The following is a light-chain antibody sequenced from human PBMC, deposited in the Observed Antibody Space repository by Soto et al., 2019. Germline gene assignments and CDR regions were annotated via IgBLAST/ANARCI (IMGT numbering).Light chain of an antibody. CDR2: DVN. CDR3: CSYAGSYTVV. CDR1: SSDVGGYNY. Sequence: QSALTQPRSVSGSPGQSVTISCTGTSSDVGGYNYVSWYQQHPGKAPKLMIYDVNKRPSGVADRFSGSKSGNTASLTISGLQAEDEADYCCCSYAGSYTVVFGGGTKLTVL. J-gene: IGLJ2*01. V-gene: IGLV2-11*01.